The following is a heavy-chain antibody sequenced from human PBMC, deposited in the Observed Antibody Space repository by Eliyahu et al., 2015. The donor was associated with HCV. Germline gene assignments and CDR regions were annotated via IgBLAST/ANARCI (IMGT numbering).Heavy chain of an antibody. CDR2: ISWNSGXI. CDR3: AKAERGYYSGSYYFDY. CDR1: GFTFXDXA. D-gene: IGHD1-26*01. V-gene: IGHV3-9*01. J-gene: IGHJ4*02. Sequence: EVQLVESGGGLVQPGRSLRLSCAASGFTFXDXAMPWIRQXPGKGLXWVSGISWNSGXIGYADSVKGRFTISRDNAKNSLYLQMNSLRPEDTALYYCAKAERGYYSGSYYFDYWGQGTLVTVSS.